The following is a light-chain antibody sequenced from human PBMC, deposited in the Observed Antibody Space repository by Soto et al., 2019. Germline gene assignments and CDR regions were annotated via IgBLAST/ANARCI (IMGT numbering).Light chain of an antibody. V-gene: IGLV2-23*01. CDR1: SSYVGSYNL. Sequence: QSVLTQPASVSGSPGQSITISCTGTSSYVGSYNLVSWYQQHPGKAPKLMIYEGSKRPSGVSNRFSGSKSGSTASLTISGLQAEDEADYYCCSYASSSSYVFGTGTKVTVL. J-gene: IGLJ1*01. CDR3: CSYASSSSYV. CDR2: EGS.